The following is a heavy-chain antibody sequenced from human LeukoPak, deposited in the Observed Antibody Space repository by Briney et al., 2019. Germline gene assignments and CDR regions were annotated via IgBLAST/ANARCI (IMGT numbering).Heavy chain of an antibody. CDR3: ARLQRYSGSYSPAFFDY. CDR2: IYPGDSDT. J-gene: IGHJ4*02. CDR1: GYSFTSYW. D-gene: IGHD1-26*01. V-gene: IGHV5-51*01. Sequence: GESLKISCKGSGYSFTSYWIGWVRQMPGKGLEWMGIIYPGDSDTRYSPSFQGQATLSADKSISTAYLQWSSLKASDTAMYYCARLQRYSGSYSPAFFDYWGQGTLVTVSS.